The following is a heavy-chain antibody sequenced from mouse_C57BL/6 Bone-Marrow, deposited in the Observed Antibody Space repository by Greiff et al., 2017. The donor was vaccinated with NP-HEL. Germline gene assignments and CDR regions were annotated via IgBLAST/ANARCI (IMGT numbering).Heavy chain of an antibody. J-gene: IGHJ1*03. D-gene: IGHD4-1*01. CDR3: TTNWDVDWYFDV. CDR1: GFNIKDDY. Sequence: EVKLVESGAELVRPGASVKLSCTASGFNIKDDYMHWVKQRPEQGLEWIGWIDPENGDTEYASKFQGKATITADTSSNTAYLQLSSLTSEDTAVYYCTTNWDVDWYFDVWGTGTTVTVSS. CDR2: IDPENGDT. V-gene: IGHV14-4*01.